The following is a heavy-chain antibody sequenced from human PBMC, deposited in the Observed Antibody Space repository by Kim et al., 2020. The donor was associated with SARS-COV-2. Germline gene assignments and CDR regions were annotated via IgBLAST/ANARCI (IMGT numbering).Heavy chain of an antibody. CDR3: ARRYLFDY. D-gene: IGHD2-2*02. V-gene: IGHV3-7*01. J-gene: IGHJ4*02. Sequence: GSEKYYVDSVKGRFTISRDNAKNSLYLQMNSLRAEDTAVYYCARRYLFDYWGQGTLVTVSS. CDR2: GSEK.